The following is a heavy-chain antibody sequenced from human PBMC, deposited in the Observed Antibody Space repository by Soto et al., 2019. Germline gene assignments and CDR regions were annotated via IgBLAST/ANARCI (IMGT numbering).Heavy chain of an antibody. D-gene: IGHD4-4*01. CDR1: GFTFSSYS. CDR2: ISSSSSYT. CDR3: ARAHYSRPTDY. Sequence: EVQLLESGGGLVKPGGSLRLSCAASGFTFSSYSMNWVRQAPGKGLEWVSSISSSSSYTYYADSVKGRFTISRDNAKNSLYLQMNSLRAEDTAVYYCARAHYSRPTDYWGQGTLVTVSS. V-gene: IGHV3-21*01. J-gene: IGHJ4*02.